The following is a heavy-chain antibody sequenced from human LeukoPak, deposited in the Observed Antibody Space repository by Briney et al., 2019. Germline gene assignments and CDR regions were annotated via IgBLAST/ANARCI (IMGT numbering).Heavy chain of an antibody. V-gene: IGHV3-23*01. CDR2: ISVGGDST. CDR1: GFTFSSYA. Sequence: GGSLRLSCAASGFTFSSYAMSWVRRAPGKGLEWVSAISVGGDSTYYADSVKGRFSISRDNSKNTLNLQMNSLRAEDTAVYFCAKTSGGNYWGQGTLVTVSS. D-gene: IGHD2-15*01. J-gene: IGHJ4*02. CDR3: AKTSGGNY.